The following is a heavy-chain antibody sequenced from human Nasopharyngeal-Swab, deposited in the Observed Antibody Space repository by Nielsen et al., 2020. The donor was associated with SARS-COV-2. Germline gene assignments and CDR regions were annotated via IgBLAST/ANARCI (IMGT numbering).Heavy chain of an antibody. Sequence: LSLTCAASGFTFSGSAMHWVRQASGKGLEWVGRIRSKGNSYATEYAASVEGRFTISRDDSKNTAYLQMNSLMTEDTAVYYCSRCGGSCYTGKDYWGQGTLVTVSS. CDR3: SRCGGSCYTGKDY. V-gene: IGHV3-73*01. D-gene: IGHD2-15*01. CDR1: GFTFSGSA. J-gene: IGHJ4*02. CDR2: IRSKGNSYAT.